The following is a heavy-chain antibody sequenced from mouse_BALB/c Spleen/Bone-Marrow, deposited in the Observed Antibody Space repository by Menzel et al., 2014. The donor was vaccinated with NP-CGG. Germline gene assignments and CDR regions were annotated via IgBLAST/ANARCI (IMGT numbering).Heavy chain of an antibody. CDR2: FHPYNDDT. Sequence: VKLMESGAELVKPGASVKMSCKAFGYTFTTYPIEWMKQNHGKSLEWIGNFHPYNDDTKYNEKFKGKAKLTVEKSSSTVYLGLRRLTSDDSGVYYCTRGGGFAYWGQGTLVTVSA. V-gene: IGHV1-47*01. CDR1: GYTFTTYP. CDR3: TRGGGFAY. J-gene: IGHJ3*01.